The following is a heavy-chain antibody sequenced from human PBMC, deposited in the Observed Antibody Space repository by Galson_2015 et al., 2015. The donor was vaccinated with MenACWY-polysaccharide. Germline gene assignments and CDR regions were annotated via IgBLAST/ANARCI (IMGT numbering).Heavy chain of an antibody. D-gene: IGHD3-16*01. CDR3: ARINTRLLFFDY. CDR1: GFSLRTSGMS. J-gene: IGHJ4*02. Sequence: PALVKPTQTLTLTCTFTGFSLRTSGMSVNWIRQPPGKALEWLARIDWDDDKSYSSSLKTRLTISKDTSKNQVVLTMTNMDPVDAATYYCARINTRLLFFDYWGQGILVTVSS. CDR2: IDWDDDK. V-gene: IGHV2-70*11.